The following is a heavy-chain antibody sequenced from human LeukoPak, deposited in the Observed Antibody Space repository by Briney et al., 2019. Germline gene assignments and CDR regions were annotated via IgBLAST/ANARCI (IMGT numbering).Heavy chain of an antibody. V-gene: IGHV1-2*02. CDR1: GYTFTGYY. CDR3: ARDSVGSGWTRPYSFEH. J-gene: IGHJ4*02. Sequence: ASVKVSFKPSGYTFTGYYLHWVRQAPGQALEWMGWINPNIGATMYAEKFQGRVTMTRDTSISTAYMALSSLRSDDTALYYCARDSVGSGWTRPYSFEHWGQGTLVTVSS. CDR2: INPNIGAT. D-gene: IGHD6-19*01.